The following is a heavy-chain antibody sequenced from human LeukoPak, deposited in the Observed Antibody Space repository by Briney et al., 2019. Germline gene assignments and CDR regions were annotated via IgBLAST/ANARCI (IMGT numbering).Heavy chain of an antibody. D-gene: IGHD3-9*01. Sequence: ASVKVSCKASGYTFTYCSLHWLPQAPGQGLERMRWITLYNGNTNYAKKFQGRVTITRDMSLRTAYIELSSLRFRDAILTGYYSKGRLGWRVVNWFDPWGQGTLVTVSS. J-gene: IGHJ5*02. V-gene: IGHV1-68*01. CDR1: GYTFTYCS. CDR2: ITLYNGNT. CDR3: YSKGRLGWRVVNWFDP.